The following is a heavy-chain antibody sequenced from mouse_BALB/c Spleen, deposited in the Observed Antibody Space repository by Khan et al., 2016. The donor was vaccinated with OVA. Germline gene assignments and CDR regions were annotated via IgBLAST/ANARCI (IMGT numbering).Heavy chain of an antibody. Sequence: VQLQQSGPELVKPGASVKMSCKASGYTFTDYYMKWLKQSHGKSLEWIGDINPNNGDTFYNQKFKDKAPLTVDKSSSTAYMQLNSLTSEDSAVFYCTRGLFDVWGAGTTVTVSS. V-gene: IGHV1-26*01. CDR1: GYTFTDYY. J-gene: IGHJ1*01. CDR2: INPNNGDT. CDR3: TRGLFDV.